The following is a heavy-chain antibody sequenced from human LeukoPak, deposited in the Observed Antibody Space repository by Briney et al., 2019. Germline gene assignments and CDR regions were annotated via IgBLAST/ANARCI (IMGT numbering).Heavy chain of an antibody. D-gene: IGHD3-22*01. CDR1: GFTFSSYS. CDR3: AKESPTYYYDSSGYYYYYYYYYMDV. Sequence: PGGSLRLSCAASGFTFSSYSMNWVRQAPGKGLEWVSYISSSSSTIYYADSVKGRFTISRDNSKNTLYLQMNSLRAEDTAVYYCAKESPTYYYDSSGYYYYYYYYYMDVWGKGTTVTISS. V-gene: IGHV3-48*01. J-gene: IGHJ6*03. CDR2: ISSSSSTI.